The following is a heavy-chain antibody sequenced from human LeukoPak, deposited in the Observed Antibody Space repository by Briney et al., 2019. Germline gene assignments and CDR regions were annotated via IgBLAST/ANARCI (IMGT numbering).Heavy chain of an antibody. CDR3: ARGGALPSYYYGMDV. V-gene: IGHV4-59*01. D-gene: IGHD2-15*01. J-gene: IGHJ6*02. CDR2: IYYSGST. CDR1: GGTISTYY. Sequence: ASETLSLTCTVSGGTISTYYWNWIRQPPGKGLEWIGYIYYSGSTNYNPSLKGRVTMSVVTSKNHFSLNLSSVTAADTAVYYCARGGALPSYYYGMDVWGQGTTVTVSS.